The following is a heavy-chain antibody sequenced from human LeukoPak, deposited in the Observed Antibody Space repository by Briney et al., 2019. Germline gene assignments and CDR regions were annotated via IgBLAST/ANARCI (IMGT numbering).Heavy chain of an antibody. Sequence: GGSLRLSCAASGFTFSSYSMNWVRQAPGKGLEWVSSISSSSYIYYADSVKGRFTISRDNAKNSLYLQMNSLRAEDTAVYYCARDPSGMAVAGPDGNYYFDYWGQGTLVTVSS. CDR1: GFTFSSYS. D-gene: IGHD6-19*01. J-gene: IGHJ4*02. V-gene: IGHV3-21*01. CDR3: ARDPSGMAVAGPDGNYYFDY. CDR2: ISSSSYI.